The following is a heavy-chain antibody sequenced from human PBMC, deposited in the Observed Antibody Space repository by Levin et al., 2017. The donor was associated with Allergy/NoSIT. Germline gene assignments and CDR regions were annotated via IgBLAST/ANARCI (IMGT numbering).Heavy chain of an antibody. CDR2: INHSGST. CDR3: ARAKSVVRGVIFNWFDP. Sequence: SETLSLTCAVYGGSFSGYYWSWIRQPPGKGLEWIGEINHSGSTNYNPSLKSRVTISIDTSKNQFSLKLSSVTAADTAVYYCARAKSVVRGVIFNWFDPWGQGTLVTVSS. V-gene: IGHV4-34*01. D-gene: IGHD3-10*01. CDR1: GGSFSGYY. J-gene: IGHJ5*02.